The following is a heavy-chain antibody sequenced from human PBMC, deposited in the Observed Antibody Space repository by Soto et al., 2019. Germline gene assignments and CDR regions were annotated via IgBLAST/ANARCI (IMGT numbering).Heavy chain of an antibody. V-gene: IGHV1-8*01. Sequence: QVQLVQSGAEVKKPGASVKVSCQASGYTFTSYDINWVRQATGQGLEWMGWMNPNSGNTGYAQKFQGRVTMTRNTSISTAYMELSSLRSEDTAVYYCASGVGAIMSAHFDCWGQGTLVTVSS. CDR1: GYTFTSYD. CDR3: ASGVGAIMSAHFDC. CDR2: MNPNSGNT. J-gene: IGHJ4*02. D-gene: IGHD1-26*01.